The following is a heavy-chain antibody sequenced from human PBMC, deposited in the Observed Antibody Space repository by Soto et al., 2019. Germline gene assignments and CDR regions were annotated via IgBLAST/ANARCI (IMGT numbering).Heavy chain of an antibody. CDR2: VSSSGRST. CDR1: GFTFGNYD. Sequence: PGGSLRLSCAASGFTFGNYDMSWVRQAPGKGLEWVSGVSSSGRSTNYADSVKGRFTISRDNPKNTLYLQMSSLSAADTAVYYCARRDCGSGTNCEFGAPAFDYWGQGTLVTVSS. CDR3: ARRDCGSGTNCEFGAPAFDY. V-gene: IGHV3-23*01. J-gene: IGHJ4*02. D-gene: IGHD2-21*01.